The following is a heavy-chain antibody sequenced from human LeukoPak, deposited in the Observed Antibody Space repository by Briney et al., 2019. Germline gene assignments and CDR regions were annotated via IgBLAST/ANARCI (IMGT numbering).Heavy chain of an antibody. V-gene: IGHV3-48*03. D-gene: IGHD6-13*01. J-gene: IGHJ4*02. CDR2: ISSSGSTI. CDR3: ARDQRGKYSSSPY. CDR1: GFTFSSYE. Sequence: GGSLRLSCAASGFTFSSYEMNWFRQAPGKGLEWVSYISSSGSTIYYADSVKGRFTISRDNAKNSLYLQMNSLRAEDTAVYYCARDQRGKYSSSPYWGQGTLVTVSS.